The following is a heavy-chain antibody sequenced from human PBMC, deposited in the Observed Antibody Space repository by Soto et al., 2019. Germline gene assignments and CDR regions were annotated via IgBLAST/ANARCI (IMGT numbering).Heavy chain of an antibody. Sequence: QVQLVQSGAEVKKPGSSVKVSCKASGGTFSSYAISWVRQAPGQGLEWMGGIIPIFGTANYAQKFQGRVTITAEKSKSTAYMALSRLRSEDTAVYYCARVRAAYCGGDCYPDYYYGMDVWGQGTTVTVSS. CDR1: GGTFSSYA. CDR3: ARVRAAYCGGDCYPDYYYGMDV. J-gene: IGHJ6*02. D-gene: IGHD2-21*02. V-gene: IGHV1-69*06. CDR2: IIPIFGTA.